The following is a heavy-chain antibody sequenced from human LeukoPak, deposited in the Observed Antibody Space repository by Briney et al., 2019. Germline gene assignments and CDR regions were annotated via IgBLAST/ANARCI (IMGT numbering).Heavy chain of an antibody. CDR3: AKDRGRFLEWLDY. CDR1: GFTFDDYA. J-gene: IGHJ4*02. D-gene: IGHD3-3*01. V-gene: IGHV3-9*01. Sequence: GRSLRLSCAASGFTFDDYAMHWVRQAPGKGLEWVSGISWNSGSIGYADSVKGRFTISRDNAKNSLYLQMNSLRAEDTALYYCAKDRGRFLEWLDYWGQGTLVTVSS. CDR2: ISWNSGSI.